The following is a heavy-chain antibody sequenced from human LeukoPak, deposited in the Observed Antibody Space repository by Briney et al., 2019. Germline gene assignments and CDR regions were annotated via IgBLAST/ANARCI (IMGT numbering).Heavy chain of an antibody. Sequence: SETLSLTCTVSGGSISSYYWSWIRQPPGKGLEWIGYTYYSGSTNYNPSLKSRVTISVDTSKNQFSLKLSSVTAADTAVYYCARDGYSYGYGAFDIWGQGTMVTVSS. CDR2: TYYSGST. CDR3: ARDGYSYGYGAFDI. D-gene: IGHD5-18*01. J-gene: IGHJ3*02. V-gene: IGHV4-59*01. CDR1: GGSISSYY.